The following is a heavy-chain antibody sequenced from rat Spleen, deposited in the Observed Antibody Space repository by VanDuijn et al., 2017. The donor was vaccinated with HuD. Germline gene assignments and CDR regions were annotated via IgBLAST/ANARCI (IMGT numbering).Heavy chain of an antibody. Sequence: EVQLVESGGGLVQPGRSLKLSCAASGFTFSNYYMAWVRQAPTKGLEWVASITNSGGSTYYRDSVKGRFTISRDNAKSTLYLQMDSLRSEDTATYYCTREYWRGDDYWGQGVMVTVSS. J-gene: IGHJ2*01. CDR2: ITNSGGST. V-gene: IGHV5S23*01. CDR3: TREYWRGDDY. D-gene: IGHD4-2*01. CDR1: GFTFSNYY.